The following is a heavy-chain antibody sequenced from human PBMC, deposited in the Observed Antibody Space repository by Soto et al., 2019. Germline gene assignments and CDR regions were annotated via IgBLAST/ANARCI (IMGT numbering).Heavy chain of an antibody. V-gene: IGHV1-18*01. Sequence: ASVKVSCKASGYTFTSYGISWVRQAPGQVLAWMGWISGYNGDTNYAQKFQGRVTLTTDTSTSTAYLEVMTLRSDDTAVYYCAREGSYHDFDYWGLGTLVTVSS. CDR3: AREGSYHDFDY. CDR1: GYTFTSYG. J-gene: IGHJ4*02. CDR2: ISGYNGDT. D-gene: IGHD3-22*01.